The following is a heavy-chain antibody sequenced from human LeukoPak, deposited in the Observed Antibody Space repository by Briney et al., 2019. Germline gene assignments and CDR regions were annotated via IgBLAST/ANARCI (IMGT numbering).Heavy chain of an antibody. Sequence: SVKVSCKASGGTSSSYAISWVRQAPGQGLEWMGGIIPIFGTANYAQKFQGRVTITADESTSTAYMELSSLRSEDTAVYYCARDLGCSSGWYCNYWGQGTLVTVSS. CDR2: IIPIFGTA. J-gene: IGHJ4*02. CDR3: ARDLGCSSGWYCNY. D-gene: IGHD6-19*01. CDR1: GGTSSSYA. V-gene: IGHV1-69*13.